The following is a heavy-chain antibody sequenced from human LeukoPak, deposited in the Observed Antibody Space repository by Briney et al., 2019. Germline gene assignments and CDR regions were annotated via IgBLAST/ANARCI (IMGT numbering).Heavy chain of an antibody. V-gene: IGHV3-23*01. D-gene: IGHD2-15*01. CDR3: AKKSGRGYYFDY. J-gene: IGHJ4*02. Sequence: PGGSPRLSCAASGFTFSSYAMSCVRQAPGKGLEWVSAISGSGGSTYYADSVKGRFTISRDNSKNTLYLQMNSLRAEDTAVYYCAKKSGRGYYFDYWGQGTLVTVSS. CDR1: GFTFSSYA. CDR2: ISGSGGST.